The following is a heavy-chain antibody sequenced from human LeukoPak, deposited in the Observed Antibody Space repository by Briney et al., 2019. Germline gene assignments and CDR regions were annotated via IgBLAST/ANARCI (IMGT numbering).Heavy chain of an antibody. D-gene: IGHD3-22*01. CDR3: ARDRRPYYYDSSGYYYFDY. CDR1: GGSISSYY. J-gene: IGHJ4*02. CDR2: IYPSGST. V-gene: IGHV4-4*07. Sequence: PSETLSLTCTVSGGSISSYYWSWIRQPAGKGLEWIGRIYPSGSTNYNPSLKSRVTMSVDTSKNQFSLKLSSVTAADTAVYYCARDRRPYYYDSSGYYYFDYWGQGTLVTVSS.